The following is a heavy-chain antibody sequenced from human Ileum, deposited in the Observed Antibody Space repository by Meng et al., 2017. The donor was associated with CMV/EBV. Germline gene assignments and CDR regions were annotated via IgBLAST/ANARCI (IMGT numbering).Heavy chain of an antibody. CDR1: GFTFSSYA. CDR3: AKSPGWELPFDY. Sequence: GESLKISCAASGFTFSSYAMSWVRQAPGKGLEWVSATSGNGGNTYYADSVKGRFTISRDNSKNTLHLQINSLGAEDTAVYYCAKSPGWELPFDYWGQGTLVTVSS. V-gene: IGHV3-23*01. D-gene: IGHD1-26*01. J-gene: IGHJ4*02. CDR2: TSGNGGNT.